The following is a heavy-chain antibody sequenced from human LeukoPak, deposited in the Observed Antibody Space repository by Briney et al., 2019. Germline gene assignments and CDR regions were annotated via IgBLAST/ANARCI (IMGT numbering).Heavy chain of an antibody. CDR1: GGSFSGYY. D-gene: IGHD3-9*01. V-gene: IGHV4-34*01. CDR3: ARRYFDWFSRRPFDY. Sequence: PSETLSLTCAVYGGSFSGYYWSWIRQPPGKGLEWIGEINHSGSTNYNPSLKSRVTISVDTSKNQFSLKLSSVTAADTAVYYCARRYFDWFSRRPFDYWGQGTLVTVSS. CDR2: INHSGST. J-gene: IGHJ4*02.